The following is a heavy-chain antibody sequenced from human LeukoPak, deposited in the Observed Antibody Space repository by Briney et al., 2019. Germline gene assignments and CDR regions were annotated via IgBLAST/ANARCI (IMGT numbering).Heavy chain of an antibody. V-gene: IGHV1-2*06. D-gene: IGHD6-25*01. CDR2: INPNSGGT. CDR3: ARAATRGGEDYYYMDV. Sequence: ASVKVSCKASGYTFTGYYMHWVRQAPGQGLEWMGRINPNSGGTNYAQKFQGRVTMTRDTSISTANMELSRLRSDDTAVYYCARAATRGGEDYYYMDVWGKGTTVTVSS. J-gene: IGHJ6*03. CDR1: GYTFTGYY.